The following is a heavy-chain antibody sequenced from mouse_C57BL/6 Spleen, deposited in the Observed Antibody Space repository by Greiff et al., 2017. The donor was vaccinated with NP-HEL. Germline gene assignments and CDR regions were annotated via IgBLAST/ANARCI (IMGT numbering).Heavy chain of an antibody. CDR1: GYAFSSSW. V-gene: IGHV1-82*01. CDR3: ARGGLGRDYAMDY. J-gene: IGHJ4*01. D-gene: IGHD2-2*01. Sequence: VQLQQSGPELVKPGASVKISCKASGYAFSSSWMNWVKQRPGKGLEWIGRIYPGDGDTNYNGKFKGKATLTADKSSSTAYMQLSSLTSEDSAVYFCARGGLGRDYAMDYWGQGTSVTVSS. CDR2: IYPGDGDT.